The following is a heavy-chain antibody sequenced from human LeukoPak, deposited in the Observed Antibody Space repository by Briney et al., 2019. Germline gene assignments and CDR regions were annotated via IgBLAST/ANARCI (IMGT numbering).Heavy chain of an antibody. CDR3: ARMVRGVINPCDH. CDR2: ISNSGSFT. Sequence: GGSLRLSCVASGFTFSSYAMSWVRQAPGKGLEWVSAISNSGSFTYFADAVKGRFTISRDNSKNTLFLQMNSLRVDDTAVYYCARMVRGVINPCDHWGQGTLVTVSS. D-gene: IGHD3-10*01. CDR1: GFTFSSYA. J-gene: IGHJ4*02. V-gene: IGHV3-23*01.